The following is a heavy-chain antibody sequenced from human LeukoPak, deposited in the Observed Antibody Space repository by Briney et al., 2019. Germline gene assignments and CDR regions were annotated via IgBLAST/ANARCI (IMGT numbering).Heavy chain of an antibody. V-gene: IGHV1-18*01. CDR3: ARDLYRDSLPVSWFDP. D-gene: IGHD4-11*01. Sequence: GASVKVSCKASGYTFTSYGISWVRQAPGQGLERMGWISAYNGNTNYAQKLQGRVTMTTDTSTSTAYMELRSLRSDDTAVYYCARDLYRDSLPVSWFDPWGQGTLVTVSS. CDR1: GYTFTSYG. CDR2: ISAYNGNT. J-gene: IGHJ5*02.